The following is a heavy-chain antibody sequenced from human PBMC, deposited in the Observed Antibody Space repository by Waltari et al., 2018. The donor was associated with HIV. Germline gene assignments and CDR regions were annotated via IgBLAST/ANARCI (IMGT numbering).Heavy chain of an antibody. Sequence: QVQLVPDGAEVKKSGASVKVSCKASGYTFTSYHTHWLRQSHGQGLKWMGWINAGNGNTKYSQKFQGRVTITRDTSASTAYMELSSLRSEDTAVYYCARVADYDSSGYYFDYWGQGTLVTVSS. CDR3: ARVADYDSSGYYFDY. D-gene: IGHD3-22*01. CDR1: GYTFTSYH. J-gene: IGHJ4*02. CDR2: INAGNGNT. V-gene: IGHV1-3*01.